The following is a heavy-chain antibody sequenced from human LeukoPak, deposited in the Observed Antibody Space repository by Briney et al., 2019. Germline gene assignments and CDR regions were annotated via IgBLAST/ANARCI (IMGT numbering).Heavy chain of an antibody. CDR3: ARGRSSMVRGYYYYYMDV. CDR2: IFYSGST. V-gene: IGHV4-39*01. CDR1: GGSISSSIYY. D-gene: IGHD3-10*01. J-gene: IGHJ6*03. Sequence: SETLSLTCTVSGGSISSSIYYWGWIRQPPGKGLEWIGSIFYSGSTYYNPSLKSRVTISVDTSKNQFSLKLSSVTAADTAVYYCARGRSSMVRGYYYYYMDVWGKGTTVTISS.